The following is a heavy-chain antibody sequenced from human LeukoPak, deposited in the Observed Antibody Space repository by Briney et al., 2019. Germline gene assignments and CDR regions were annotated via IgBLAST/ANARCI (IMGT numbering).Heavy chain of an antibody. Sequence: PSETLSLTCTVSGGSISSSNHYWGWIRQPPGKGLERIGSMSYSGSTFYNPSLKSQVTISVDTSKNQFSLRLSSVTAADTAVYYCARTLRYFDWLPAGETDYWGQGTLVTVSS. J-gene: IGHJ4*02. CDR1: GGSISSSNHY. D-gene: IGHD3-9*01. CDR2: MSYSGST. V-gene: IGHV4-39*01. CDR3: ARTLRYFDWLPAGETDY.